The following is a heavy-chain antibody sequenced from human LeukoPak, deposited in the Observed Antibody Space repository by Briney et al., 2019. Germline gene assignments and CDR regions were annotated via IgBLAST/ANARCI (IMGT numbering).Heavy chain of an antibody. CDR2: ISAYNGNT. V-gene: IGHV1-18*01. CDR3: ARIRGLSYYDFWSGNDY. D-gene: IGHD3-3*01. CDR1: GYTFTSYG. J-gene: IGHJ4*02. Sequence: VASVKVSCKASGYTFTSYGISWVRQAPGQGLEWMGWISAYNGNTNYAQKLQGRVTMTTDTSTSTAYMELRSLRSDDTAVYYCARIRGLSYYDFWSGNDYWGQGTLVTVSS.